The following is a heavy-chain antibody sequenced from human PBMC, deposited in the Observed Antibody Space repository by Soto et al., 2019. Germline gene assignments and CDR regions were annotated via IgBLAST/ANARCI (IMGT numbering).Heavy chain of an antibody. CDR3: AKHEVTDSNRDIEY. J-gene: IGHJ4*02. CDR2: ISGSGGNT. Sequence: GSLRLSCAASGFTFSSYAMSWVRQAPGKGLQWVSSISGSGGNTYYTDSVKGRFAISRDNSKNTLYLQMSSLRAEDTAVYYCAKHEVTDSNRDIEYWGQGTLVTVSS. V-gene: IGHV3-23*01. D-gene: IGHD4-4*01. CDR1: GFTFSSYA.